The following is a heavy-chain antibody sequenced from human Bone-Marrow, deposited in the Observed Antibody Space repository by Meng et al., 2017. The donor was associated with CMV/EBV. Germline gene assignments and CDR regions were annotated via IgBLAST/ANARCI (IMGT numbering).Heavy chain of an antibody. Sequence: GGSLRLSCAASGFTFSSYWMHWVRQAPGKGLVWVSRVNSDGSRTSYADSVKGRFTISRDNAKNTLYLQMNSLRAEDTAVYYCASSPDYGEDYWGQGTLVTVSS. J-gene: IGHJ4*02. CDR3: ASSPDYGEDY. V-gene: IGHV3-74*01. CDR2: VNSDGSRT. D-gene: IGHD4-17*01. CDR1: GFTFSSYW.